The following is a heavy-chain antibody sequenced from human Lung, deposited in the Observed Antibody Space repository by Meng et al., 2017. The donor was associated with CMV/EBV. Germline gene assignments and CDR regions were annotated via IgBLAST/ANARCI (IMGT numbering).Heavy chain of an antibody. CDR1: GGSISSYDYY. CDR2: TSYTGAT. J-gene: IGHJ5*02. Sequence: CTGSGGSISSYDYYWSWIRQPPGKGLEWIGYTSYTGATHYNPSLKTRVSFSLDTSKSQFSLRLTSVTAADTAMYYCVRVATHTSWYDPWGPGTLVTVSS. D-gene: IGHD1-1*01. V-gene: IGHV4-30-4*08. CDR3: VRVATHTSWYDP.